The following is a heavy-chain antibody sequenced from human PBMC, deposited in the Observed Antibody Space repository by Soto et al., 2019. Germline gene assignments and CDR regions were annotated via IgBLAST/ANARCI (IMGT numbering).Heavy chain of an antibody. Sequence: QLQLQESGSGLVKPSQTLSLTCAVSGGSISSGDYSWSWIRQPPGKGLEWIGYIYLIGSTYYSPSLKSRVTISIDRSKNQFCLNLSSVTAADTAVYYCARAGPGSCTNGVCWFDPWGQGTLVTVSS. CDR1: GGSISSGDYS. J-gene: IGHJ5*02. CDR2: IYLIGST. V-gene: IGHV4-30-2*01. D-gene: IGHD2-8*01. CDR3: ARAGPGSCTNGVCWFDP.